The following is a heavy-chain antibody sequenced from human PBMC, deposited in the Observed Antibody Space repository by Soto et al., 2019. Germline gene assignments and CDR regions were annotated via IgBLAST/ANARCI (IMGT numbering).Heavy chain of an antibody. J-gene: IGHJ4*02. CDR2: ISSSSSTI. CDR3: ANSVISSGWYRVGYFDY. V-gene: IGHV3-48*02. Sequence: EVQLVESGGGLVQPGGSLRLSCAASGFTFSSYSMNWVRQAPGKGLEWVSYISSSSSTIYYADSVKGRFTISRDNAKNSLDLPMNSLRDEDTAVYYCANSVISSGWYRVGYFDYWGQGTLVTVSS. D-gene: IGHD6-19*01. CDR1: GFTFSSYS.